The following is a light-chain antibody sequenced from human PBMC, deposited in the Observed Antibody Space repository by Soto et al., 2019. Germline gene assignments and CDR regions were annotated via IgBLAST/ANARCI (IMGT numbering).Light chain of an antibody. J-gene: IGLJ3*02. CDR1: SSNIGAGYD. CDR2: DHS. V-gene: IGLV1-40*01. Sequence: QSVLTQPPSVSGAPGQRVTISCTGSSSNIGAGYDVHWYQQLPGTAPKLLIYDHSNRPSGVPDRFSGSKSGTSASLAITGLQAEDEADYYCQSYDSSLSGSWVFGGGTNLTVL. CDR3: QSYDSSLSGSWV.